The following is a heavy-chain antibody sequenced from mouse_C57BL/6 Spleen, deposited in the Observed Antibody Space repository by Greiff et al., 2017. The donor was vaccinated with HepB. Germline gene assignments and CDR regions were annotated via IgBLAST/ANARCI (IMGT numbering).Heavy chain of an antibody. CDR3: ARRGFTTVVAPSFDY. CDR2: IDPEDGET. V-gene: IGHV14-2*01. CDR1: GFNIKDYY. J-gene: IGHJ2*01. D-gene: IGHD1-1*01. Sequence: EVKLMESGAELVKPGASVKLSCTASGFNIKDYYMHWVKQRTEQGLEWIGRIDPEDGETKYAPKFQGKATITADTSSNTAYLQLSSLTSEDTAVYYCARRGFTTVVAPSFDYWGQGTTLTVSS.